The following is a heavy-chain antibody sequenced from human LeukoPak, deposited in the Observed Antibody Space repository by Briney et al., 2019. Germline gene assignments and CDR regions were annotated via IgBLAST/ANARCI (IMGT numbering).Heavy chain of an antibody. Sequence: SETLSLTCTVSGGSISSYYWSWIRQPPGKGLEWIGYIYYSGSTNYNPSLKSRVTISVDTSKNQFSLKLSSVTAADTAVYYCARGEVGANGMWFDPWGQGTLVTVSS. V-gene: IGHV4-59*01. CDR2: IYYSGST. D-gene: IGHD1-26*01. CDR3: ARGEVGANGMWFDP. CDR1: GGSISSYY. J-gene: IGHJ5*02.